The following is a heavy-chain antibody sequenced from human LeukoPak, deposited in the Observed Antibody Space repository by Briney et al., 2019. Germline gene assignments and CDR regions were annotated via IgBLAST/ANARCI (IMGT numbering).Heavy chain of an antibody. CDR2: ISGGPGVT. CDR3: AKDASGGVLWWDY. Sequence: PGGSLRLSCAASGFTFSSYAMTWVRQAPGKGLEWVSTISGGPGVTYYADSVKGRFTISRDSSKNMLYLEMNSLRAEDTAVYYCAKDASGGVLWWDYWGQGALVTVSS. D-gene: IGHD2-21*01. V-gene: IGHV3-23*01. CDR1: GFTFSSYA. J-gene: IGHJ4*02.